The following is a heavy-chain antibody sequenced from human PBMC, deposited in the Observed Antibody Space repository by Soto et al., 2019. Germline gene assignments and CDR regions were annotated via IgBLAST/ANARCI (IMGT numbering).Heavy chain of an antibody. D-gene: IGHD2-15*01. V-gene: IGHV1-3*01. CDR1: GYTFTSYS. Sequence: ASVKVSCKAPGYTFTSYSMHWVLQAPGQRLEWMGWINAGNGNTKYSQKFQGRVTITRDTSASTAYMELSSLRSEDTAVYYCATVLSAYCSGGSCYSHGWFDPWGQGTLVTVSS. J-gene: IGHJ5*02. CDR3: ATVLSAYCSGGSCYSHGWFDP. CDR2: INAGNGNT.